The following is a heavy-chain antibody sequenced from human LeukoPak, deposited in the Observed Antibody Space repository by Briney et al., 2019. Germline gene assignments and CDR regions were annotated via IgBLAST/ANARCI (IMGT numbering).Heavy chain of an antibody. CDR1: GGSVNSGGYS. J-gene: IGHJ6*02. V-gene: IGHV4-30-2*01. CDR2: IYHDGST. Sequence: KPSQTLSLTCAVSGGSVNSGGYSWSWIRQPPGKGLEWIGYIYHDGSTYYNPSLQSRVTISVDRPKNQLSLRLTSVTAADTAVYYCASSYSSGWYPPYYYYYGMDVWGQGTTVTVSS. CDR3: ASSYSSGWYPPYYYYYGMDV. D-gene: IGHD6-19*01.